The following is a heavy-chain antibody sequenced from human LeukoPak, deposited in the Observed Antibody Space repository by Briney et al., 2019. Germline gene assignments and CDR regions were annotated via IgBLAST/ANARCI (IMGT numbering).Heavy chain of an antibody. J-gene: IGHJ3*02. V-gene: IGHV3-30*04. CDR2: ISYDGSNK. CDR1: GFTFSSYA. Sequence: PAGRSLRLSCAASGFTFSSYAMHWVRQAPGKGLEWVAAISYDGSNKYSADSVKGRFTISRDNSKNTLYLQMSSLRADDTALYYCAGVDAAMPDAFDIWGQGTTVTVSS. CDR3: AGVDAAMPDAFDI. D-gene: IGHD5-18*01.